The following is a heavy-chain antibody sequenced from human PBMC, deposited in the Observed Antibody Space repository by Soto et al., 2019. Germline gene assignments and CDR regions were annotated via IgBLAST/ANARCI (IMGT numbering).Heavy chain of an antibody. CDR3: AKDPNDYDSSAYYVDY. V-gene: IGHV3-23*01. CDR2: ISDSGDKT. CDR1: GFTFSSYA. J-gene: IGHJ4*02. Sequence: TGGSLRLSCAASGFTFSSYAMGWVRQAPGKGLEWVSAISDSGDKTYYADSVKGRFTVSRDNSKNTLYLQMNSLRAEDTAVYFCAKDPNDYDSSAYYVDYWGRGTLVTVSS. D-gene: IGHD3-22*01.